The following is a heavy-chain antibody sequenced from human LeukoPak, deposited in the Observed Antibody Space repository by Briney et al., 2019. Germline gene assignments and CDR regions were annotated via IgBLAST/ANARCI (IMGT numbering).Heavy chain of an antibody. J-gene: IGHJ4*02. V-gene: IGHV4-59*01. D-gene: IGHD6-19*01. Sequence: SETLSLTCTVSGGSISSYYWSWIRQPPGKGLEWIGYIYYSGSTNYNPSLKSRVTISVDTSKNQFSLKLSRLRSDDTAVYYCARASLERIWGQWLVIGTLFDYWGQGTLVTVSS. CDR2: IYYSGST. CDR3: ARASLERIWGQWLVIGTLFDY. CDR1: GGSISSYY.